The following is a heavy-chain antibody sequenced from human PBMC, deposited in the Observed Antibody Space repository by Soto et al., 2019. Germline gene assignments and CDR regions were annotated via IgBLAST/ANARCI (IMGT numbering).Heavy chain of an antibody. J-gene: IGHJ6*02. CDR1: GFTFSSYG. CDR2: IWYDGSNK. Sequence: QVQLVESGGGVVQPGRSLRLCCAASGFTFSSYGMHWVRQAPGKGLEWVAVIWYDGSNKYYADSVKGRFTISRDNSKNTLYLQMNSLRAEDTAVYYCARRGIADRPKMYYYYGIDVWGQGTTVTVSS. D-gene: IGHD6-6*01. CDR3: ARRGIADRPKMYYYYGIDV. V-gene: IGHV3-33*01.